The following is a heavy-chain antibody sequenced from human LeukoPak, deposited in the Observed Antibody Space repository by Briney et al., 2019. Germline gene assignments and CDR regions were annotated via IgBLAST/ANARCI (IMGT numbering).Heavy chain of an antibody. V-gene: IGHV4-34*01. Sequence: PSETLSLTCAVYGGSFSGYYWSWIRQPPGKGLEWIGEINHSGSTNYNPSLKSRVTISVDTSKNQFSLKLSSVTAADTAVYYCARGRRYYYGSGSYYTAARVHHYYGMDVWAKGPRSPSPQ. CDR2: INHSGST. CDR3: ARGRRYYYGSGSYYTAARVHHYYGMDV. CDR1: GGSFSGYY. J-gene: IGHJ6*04. D-gene: IGHD3-10*01.